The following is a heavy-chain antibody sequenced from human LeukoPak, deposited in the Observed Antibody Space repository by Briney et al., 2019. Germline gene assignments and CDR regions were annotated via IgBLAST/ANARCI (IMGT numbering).Heavy chain of an antibody. Sequence: ASVKVSCKASGYTFTSYDINWMRQATGQGLEWMGWMSPNSGNTGYAQKFQGRVTMTRDTSTGTAYLELSSLRSEDSAVYYCARVRAGVGWELQDYWGQGTLVTVSS. CDR2: MSPNSGNT. CDR1: GYTFTSYD. V-gene: IGHV1-8*01. J-gene: IGHJ4*02. CDR3: ARVRAGVGWELQDY. D-gene: IGHD1-26*01.